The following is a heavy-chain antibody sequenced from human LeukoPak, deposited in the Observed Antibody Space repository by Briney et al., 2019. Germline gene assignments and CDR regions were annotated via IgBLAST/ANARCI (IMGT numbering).Heavy chain of an antibody. Sequence: GGSLRLSCAGSGFTFSGYSMNWVRQAPGKGLEWVSSITSSSSYIYYADSVKGRFTISRDNAKKSAYLQMNSLRAEDTAVYYCARGSTYSSGWYTGFDYWGQGTLVTVSS. V-gene: IGHV3-21*01. CDR2: ITSSSSYI. D-gene: IGHD6-19*01. CDR1: GFTFSGYS. J-gene: IGHJ4*02. CDR3: ARGSTYSSGWYTGFDY.